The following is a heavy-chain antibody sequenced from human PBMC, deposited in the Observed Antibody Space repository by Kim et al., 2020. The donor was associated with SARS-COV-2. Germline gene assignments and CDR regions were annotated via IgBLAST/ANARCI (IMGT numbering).Heavy chain of an antibody. CDR2: NT. J-gene: IGHJ4*02. D-gene: IGHD2-21*02. CDR3: AAGDGPFSAY. Sequence: NTNYAQKFQERVTITRDMSTSTAYMELSSLRSEDTAVYYCAAGDGPFSAYWGQGTLVTVSS. V-gene: IGHV1-58*01.